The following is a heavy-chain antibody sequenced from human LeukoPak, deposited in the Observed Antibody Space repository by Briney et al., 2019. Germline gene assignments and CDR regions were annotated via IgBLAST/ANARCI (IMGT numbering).Heavy chain of an antibody. D-gene: IGHD5-12*01. CDR2: IYRSGST. CDR1: GGSISSSSYS. CDR3: ARGSTSGVATSFDY. V-gene: IGHV4-30-2*01. J-gene: IGHJ4*02. Sequence: PSETLSLTCAVSGGSISSSSYSWSWIRQPPGQGLVWIGYIYRSGSTYYKSSLRSRVTISVDRSKNQFSLKLNSVTAADTAVYYCARGSTSGVATSFDYWGQGTLVTVSS.